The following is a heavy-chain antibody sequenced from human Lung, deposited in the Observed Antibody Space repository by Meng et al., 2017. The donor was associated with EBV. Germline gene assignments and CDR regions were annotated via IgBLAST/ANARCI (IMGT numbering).Heavy chain of an antibody. V-gene: IGHV1-18*01. CDR1: GYTFASNG. Sequence: MLLFQSRAEVKKPWASANVSCNAPGYTFASNGISWLRQAPGQGPEWMGWFVNNVDTYSAQKFQGRVTITTDTHTSTAFMELRSLRSDDTAVYYCARGTPGRSYSDYWGQGTLVTVSS. D-gene: IGHD3-10*01. CDR2: FVNNVDT. CDR3: ARGTPGRSYSDY. J-gene: IGHJ4*02.